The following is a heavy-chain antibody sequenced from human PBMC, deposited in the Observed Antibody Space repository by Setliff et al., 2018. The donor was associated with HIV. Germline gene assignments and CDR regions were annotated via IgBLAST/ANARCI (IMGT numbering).Heavy chain of an antibody. V-gene: IGHV3-23*01. CDR3: ARYSYGYVRDLRFDP. Sequence: PGGSLRLSCAASGFTFSSYAMSWVRQAPGKGLDWVSAISSSGGSTYYADSVKGRFTISRDNSKNTLYLQMNSLRAEDTAVYYCARYSYGYVRDLRFDPWGQGTLVTVSS. J-gene: IGHJ5*02. CDR2: ISSSGGST. CDR1: GFTFSSYA. D-gene: IGHD5-18*01.